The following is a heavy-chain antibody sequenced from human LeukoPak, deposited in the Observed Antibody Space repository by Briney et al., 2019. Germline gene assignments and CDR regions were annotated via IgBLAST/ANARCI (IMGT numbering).Heavy chain of an antibody. J-gene: IGHJ4*02. Sequence: GRSLRLSCAASGFTFDDYAMHWVRQAPGKGLEWVSGISWNSGSIGYADSVKGRFTISRDNAKNSLYLQMNSLRAEDTALYYCAKSRLNGQDFDYWGQGTLVTVSP. D-gene: IGHD1-1*01. CDR2: ISWNSGSI. CDR3: AKSRLNGQDFDY. CDR1: GFTFDDYA. V-gene: IGHV3-9*01.